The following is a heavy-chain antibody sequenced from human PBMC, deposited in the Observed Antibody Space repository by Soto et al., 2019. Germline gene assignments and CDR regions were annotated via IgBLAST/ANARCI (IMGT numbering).Heavy chain of an antibody. CDR3: ARQGFGESPLDY. J-gene: IGHJ4*02. D-gene: IGHD3-10*01. CDR1: GFTLSLYY. V-gene: IGHV1-46*01. Sequence: QVLLVQSGAEVKQPGASVKVSCRASGFTLSLYYMHWVRQAPGQGLEWLGMINLSGGSTRYAERLMGRASMTRDTSTGTVYMELSGLTYDDTAVYYCARQGFGESPLDYWCQGTVVTVSS. CDR2: INLSGGST.